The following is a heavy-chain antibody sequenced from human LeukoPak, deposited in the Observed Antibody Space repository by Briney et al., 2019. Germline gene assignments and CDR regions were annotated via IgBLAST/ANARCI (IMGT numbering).Heavy chain of an antibody. Sequence: PSETLSLTCTVSGGSISSSTYYWGWIRQPPGKGLEGIGRIFYSGSTYYTPSLQGRVTIAVTTSKNHFTLKLSAATAADTAVYYCARQTKQLGQEVLACWGQGTLVTVSS. J-gene: IGHJ4*02. CDR3: ARQTKQLGQEVLAC. D-gene: IGHD6-6*01. V-gene: IGHV4-39*01. CDR2: IFYSGST. CDR1: GGSISSSTYY.